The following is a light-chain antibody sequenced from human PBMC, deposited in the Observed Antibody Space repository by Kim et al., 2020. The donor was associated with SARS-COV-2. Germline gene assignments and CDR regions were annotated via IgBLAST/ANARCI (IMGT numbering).Light chain of an antibody. CDR2: GDN. CDR3: AAWDDSQNGVL. CDR1: GSNITNRI. V-gene: IGLV1-44*01. J-gene: IGLJ2*01. Sequence: QRVPIPSSGSGSNITNRIVNWYQQVPGTAPKLLIYGDNRRPSGVPDRFSGSKSGTSASLAISGLQSEDEADYYCAAWDDSQNGVLFGGGTQLTVL.